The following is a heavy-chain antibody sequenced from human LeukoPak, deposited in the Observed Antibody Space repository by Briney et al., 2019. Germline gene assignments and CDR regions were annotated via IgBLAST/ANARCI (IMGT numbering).Heavy chain of an antibody. V-gene: IGHV3-9*01. D-gene: IGHD1-26*01. CDR1: GFTFDDHA. J-gene: IGHJ4*02. Sequence: GGSLRLSCAASGFTFDDHAMHWVRQAPGKGLEWVSGISWNSGSIGYADSVKGRFTISRDNAKNSLYLQMNSLRAEDTALYYCAKGAEWELHYFDYWGQGTLVTVSS. CDR2: ISWNSGSI. CDR3: AKGAEWELHYFDY.